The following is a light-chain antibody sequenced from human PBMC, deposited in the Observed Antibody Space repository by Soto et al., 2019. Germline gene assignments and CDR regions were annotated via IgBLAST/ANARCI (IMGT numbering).Light chain of an antibody. Sequence: LTQSPSTLSLSPGDRATLSCRASQSVRRYVAWYQQKPGQAPKLLIYDASNWATGIPARFSGSGSGTDFTLTISRLQPEDFAAYYCQQYGSLGTFGQGTKVDIK. CDR2: DAS. CDR1: QSVRRY. J-gene: IGKJ1*01. V-gene: IGKV3-11*01. CDR3: QQYGSLGT.